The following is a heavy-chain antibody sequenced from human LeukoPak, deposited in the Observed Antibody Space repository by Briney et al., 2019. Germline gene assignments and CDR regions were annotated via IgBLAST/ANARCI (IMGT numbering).Heavy chain of an antibody. CDR1: GFTFSSYA. Sequence: GSLRLSCAASGFTFSSYAMSWVRQAPGKGLEWVSSISGSGGSTSYADSVKGRFTICRDFSKNTLYLQMNSLRADDTAVYYCAREMSVMTALTFDYWGQGTLVTVSS. J-gene: IGHJ4*02. CDR3: AREMSVMTALTFDY. V-gene: IGHV3-23*01. CDR2: ISGSGGST. D-gene: IGHD2-21*02.